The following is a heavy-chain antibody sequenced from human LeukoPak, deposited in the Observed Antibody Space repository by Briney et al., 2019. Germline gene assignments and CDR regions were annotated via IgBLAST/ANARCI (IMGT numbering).Heavy chain of an antibody. CDR3: ARGGNYWHQWWFDP. CDR2: IYYSGST. Sequence: SETLSLTCTVSGGSISSYYWSWIRQPPGKGLEWIGYIYYSGSTNYNPSLQSRVTMSLDTSKNQFSLELNSVTPADTAVYYCARGGNYWHQWWFDPWGRGTLVSVSS. D-gene: IGHD1-26*01. V-gene: IGHV4-59*01. CDR1: GGSISSYY. J-gene: IGHJ5*02.